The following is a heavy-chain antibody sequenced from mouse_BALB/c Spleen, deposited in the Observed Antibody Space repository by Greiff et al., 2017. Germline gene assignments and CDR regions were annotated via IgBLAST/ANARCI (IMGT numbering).Heavy chain of an antibody. CDR3: TRGDDGYYDYYAMDY. CDR1: GFTFSSYT. Sequence: EVKGMEFGGGLVKPGGFLKLSRAASGFTFSSYTMSWVRQTPEKRLEWVATISSGGSYTYYPDSVKGRFTISRDNAKNTLYLQMSSLKSEDTAMYYCTRGDDGYYDYYAMDYWGQGTSVTVSS. V-gene: IGHV5-6-4*01. J-gene: IGHJ4*01. D-gene: IGHD2-3*01. CDR2: ISSGGSYT.